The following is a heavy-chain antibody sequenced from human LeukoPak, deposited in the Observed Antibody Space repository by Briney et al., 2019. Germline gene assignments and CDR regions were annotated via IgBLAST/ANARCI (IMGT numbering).Heavy chain of an antibody. J-gene: IGHJ4*02. CDR1: GGSISSGSYY. D-gene: IGHD6-13*01. CDR2: IYTSGST. CDR3: ARQFIAAAGFDY. V-gene: IGHV4-61*02. Sequence: KTSETLSLTCTVSGGSISSGSYYWSWIRQPAGKGLEWIGRIYTSGSTNYNPSLKSRVTISVDTSKNQFSLKLSSVTAADTAVYYCARQFIAAAGFDYWGQGTLVTVSS.